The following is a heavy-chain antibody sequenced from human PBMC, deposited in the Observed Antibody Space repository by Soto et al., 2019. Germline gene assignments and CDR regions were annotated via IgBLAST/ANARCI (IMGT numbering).Heavy chain of an antibody. CDR1: GFIFRNNW. J-gene: IGHJ4*02. CDR2: KKGDESDE. CDR3: VREGEPYRNGCRKCGAYHY. V-gene: IGHV3-7*01. D-gene: IGHD6-19*01. Sequence: EVHLVESGGGLVQPGGSLRLSCAASGFIFRNNWMSWIRKAPGKGREWWATKKGDESDEYYADSVKGRFTNTRENARNSLDLQQNRQRDEDTAVYYCVREGEPYRNGCRKCGAYHYWGQGNLVTVSS.